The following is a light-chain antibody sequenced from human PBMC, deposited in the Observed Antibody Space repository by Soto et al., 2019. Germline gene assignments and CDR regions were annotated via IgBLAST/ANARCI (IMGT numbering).Light chain of an antibody. Sequence: QSALTQPPSASGSPGQSVTISCTGTSNDVGGYNYVSWYQQHPGKAPKLMIYEVSKRPSGVPDRFSGSKSGNTASLTVSGLQAEDEADYYCTSYAGSNNFFYVFGTGTKVTVL. V-gene: IGLV2-8*01. CDR1: SNDVGGYNY. J-gene: IGLJ1*01. CDR2: EVS. CDR3: TSYAGSNNFFYV.